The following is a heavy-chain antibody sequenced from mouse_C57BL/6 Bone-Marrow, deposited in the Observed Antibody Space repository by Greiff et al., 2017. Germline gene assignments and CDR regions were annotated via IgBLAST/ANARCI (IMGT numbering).Heavy chain of an antibody. Sequence: EVKVEESGGGLVKPGGSLKLSCAASGFTFSSYAMSWVRQTPEKRLEWVATISDGGSYTYYPANVKGRFTISRDNAKNNLYLQMSHLKSEDTAMYYCARDNYYSQEDYYAMDYWGQGTSVTVSS. J-gene: IGHJ4*01. CDR3: ARDNYYSQEDYYAMDY. D-gene: IGHD2-12*01. V-gene: IGHV5-4*01. CDR1: GFTFSSYA. CDR2: ISDGGSYT.